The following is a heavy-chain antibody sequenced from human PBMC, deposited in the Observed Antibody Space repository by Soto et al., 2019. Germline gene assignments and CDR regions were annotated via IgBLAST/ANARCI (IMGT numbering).Heavy chain of an antibody. CDR3: VRENYGFSVGSFDY. D-gene: IGHD3-3*01. V-gene: IGHV3-30-3*01. Sequence: QVQLVESGGGVVQPGRSLRLSCAASGFIFSSHAMHWVRQAPGKGLEWLAVISSEGNRLFYGDSVKGRFTISRDNSKNTLYLQMSSLRTEDTAVYYCVRENYGFSVGSFDYWGQGTLAIVSS. CDR2: ISSEGNRL. J-gene: IGHJ4*02. CDR1: GFIFSSHA.